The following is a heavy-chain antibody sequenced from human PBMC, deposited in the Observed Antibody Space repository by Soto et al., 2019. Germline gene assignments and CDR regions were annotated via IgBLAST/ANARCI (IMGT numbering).Heavy chain of an antibody. Sequence: GGSLRLSCAASGFTFSSYGMHWVRQAPGKGLEWVAVIWYDGSNKYYADYVKGRFTISRDNSKNTLYLQMNSLRAEDTAVYYCARLNESIRGAFDIWGQGTMVTV. J-gene: IGHJ3*02. CDR3: ARLNESIRGAFDI. CDR2: IWYDGSNK. V-gene: IGHV3-33*08. D-gene: IGHD3-10*01. CDR1: GFTFSSYG.